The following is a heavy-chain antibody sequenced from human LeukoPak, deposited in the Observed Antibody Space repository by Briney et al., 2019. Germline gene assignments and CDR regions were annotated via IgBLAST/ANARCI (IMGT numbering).Heavy chain of an antibody. CDR3: ARSHGDWYILPGY. J-gene: IGHJ4*02. CDR2: INPNSGGT. V-gene: IGHV1-2*02. CDR1: GYTFTSYG. Sequence: GASVKVSCKASGYTFTSYGITWVRQAPGQGLEWMGWINPNSGGTNYAQKFQGRVTMTRDTSISTAYMELSRLTSDDTAVCYCARSHGDWYILPGYWGQGTLVTVSS. D-gene: IGHD4-17*01.